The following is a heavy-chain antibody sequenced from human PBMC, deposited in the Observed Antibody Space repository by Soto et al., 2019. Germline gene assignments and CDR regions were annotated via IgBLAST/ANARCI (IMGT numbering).Heavy chain of an antibody. CDR1: GYAFTVYS. J-gene: IGHJ4*02. Sequence: ASVKVSCKASGYAFTVYSVHWVRQAPGQGLEWMGWINPNSGDTHFAQHFQGRLILTRDTSISTAYMELTSLRAEDTAVYYCAYGGSCDYRGQGTQVTVSS. V-gene: IGHV1-2*02. CDR2: INPNSGDT. CDR3: AYGGSCDY. D-gene: IGHD1-26*01.